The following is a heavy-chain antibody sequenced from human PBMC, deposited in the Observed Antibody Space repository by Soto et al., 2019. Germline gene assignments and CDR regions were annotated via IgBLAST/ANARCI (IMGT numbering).Heavy chain of an antibody. CDR1: GFTFSSYS. D-gene: IGHD6-13*01. CDR3: ARAGIAAADFWYYYMDV. V-gene: IGHV3-21*01. J-gene: IGHJ6*03. CDR2: ISSSSSYI. Sequence: GGSLRLSCAASGFTFSSYSMNWVRQAPGKGLEWVSSISSSSSYIYYADSVKGRFTISRDNAKNSLYLQMNSLRAEDTAVYYCARAGIAAADFWYYYMDVWGKGTTVTVSS.